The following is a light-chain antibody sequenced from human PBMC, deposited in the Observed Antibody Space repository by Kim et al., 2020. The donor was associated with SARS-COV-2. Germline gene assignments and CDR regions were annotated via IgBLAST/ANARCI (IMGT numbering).Light chain of an antibody. Sequence: EIVLTQSPGTLSLSPGERATLSCRASQSVSSNYLAWYQRKPGQAPRLLIYDASSRATGIPDRFSGSGSGTDFTLTISRLEPEDVAVYYCQQYGYLITFGGGTKVDIK. V-gene: IGKV3-20*01. CDR2: DAS. CDR3: QQYGYLIT. J-gene: IGKJ4*01. CDR1: QSVSSNY.